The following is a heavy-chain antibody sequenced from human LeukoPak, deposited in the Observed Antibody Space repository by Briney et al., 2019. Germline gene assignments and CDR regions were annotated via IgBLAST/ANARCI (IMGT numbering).Heavy chain of an antibody. CDR3: ARAVAARPFDP. J-gene: IGHJ5*02. V-gene: IGHV1-69*04. D-gene: IGHD6-6*01. Sequence: SLKVSCKASGGTFSSYAISWVRQAPGQGLEWMERIIPIFGIANYAQKCQGRVTITADKSTSTAYMGLSSLRSEDTAVYYCARAVAARPFDPWGQGTLVTVSS. CDR1: GGTFSSYA. CDR2: IIPIFGIA.